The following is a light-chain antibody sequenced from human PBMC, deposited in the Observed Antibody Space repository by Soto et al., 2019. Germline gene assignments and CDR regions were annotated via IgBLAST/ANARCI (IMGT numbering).Light chain of an antibody. CDR1: QSVSSN. J-gene: IGKJ1*01. V-gene: IGKV3-15*01. CDR3: QQYNNWPWT. Sequence: DIRVLHSPTTLSVSRCYRPTRSRKASQSVSSNLAWYQQKPGQPPRLLIYGASTRATGIPARFSGSGSGTEFTLTISSLQSVDFAVYSCQQYNNWPWTFGQGTKVDIK. CDR2: GAS.